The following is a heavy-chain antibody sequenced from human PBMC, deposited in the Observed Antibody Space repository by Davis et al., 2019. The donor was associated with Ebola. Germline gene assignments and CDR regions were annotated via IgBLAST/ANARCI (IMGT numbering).Heavy chain of an antibody. Sequence: GESLKISCAASGFIFRSYSMNWVRQAPGKGLEWVSYISSSSSTIHYADSVKGRFTIFRDNAKNSLYLQMNSLRGEDTAVYYCARSGLSFGVVKYHYGMDAWGKGTTVTVSS. CDR3: ARSGLSFGVVKYHYGMDA. D-gene: IGHD3-3*01. CDR2: ISSSSSTI. CDR1: GFIFRSYS. V-gene: IGHV3-48*01. J-gene: IGHJ6*04.